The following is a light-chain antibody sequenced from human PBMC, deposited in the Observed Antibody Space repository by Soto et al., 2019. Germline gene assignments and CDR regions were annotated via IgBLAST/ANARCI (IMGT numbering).Light chain of an antibody. V-gene: IGKV3-15*01. J-gene: IGKJ3*01. CDR1: QSVSSN. CDR3: QQYNKWPFT. CDR2: GAT. Sequence: EIVMTQSPATLSVSPGERATLSCRASQSVSSNLAWYQQKPGQAPRLLIYGATTWATGIPARFSGSGSGTEFTLTVSSLQSEDFAVYYCQQYNKWPFTFGPGTKVDI.